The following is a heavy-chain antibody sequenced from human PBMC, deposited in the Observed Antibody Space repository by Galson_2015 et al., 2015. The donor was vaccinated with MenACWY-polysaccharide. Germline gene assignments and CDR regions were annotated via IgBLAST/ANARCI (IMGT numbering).Heavy chain of an antibody. Sequence: ETLSLTCAVSGGSISSPNWWTWVRQPPGKGLEWIGEIYHSGTTNYKPSLKSRISTSVDKSKNQFSLKLSSVTAADTAVYYCARGRLGGCSNTGCSYYNGMDVWGQGTTVTVSS. V-gene: IGHV4-4*02. CDR2: IYHSGTT. CDR3: ARGRLGGCSNTGCSYYNGMDV. J-gene: IGHJ6*02. CDR1: GGSISSPNW. D-gene: IGHD2-2*01.